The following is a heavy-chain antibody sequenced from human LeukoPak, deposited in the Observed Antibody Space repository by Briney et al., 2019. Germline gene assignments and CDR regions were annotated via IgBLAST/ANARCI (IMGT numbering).Heavy chain of an antibody. CDR3: ASGYTYVRLGDH. J-gene: IGHJ4*02. Sequence: GGSLRLSCAVSGLSFSNYWMHWVRQAPGKGLVWVARTNLHGTTVDYADSVKGRFTISRDNAENTLFLQMNSLRAEDTAVYYCASGYTYVRLGDHWGQGTLVTVSS. CDR2: TNLHGTTV. V-gene: IGHV3-74*01. CDR1: GLSFSNYW. D-gene: IGHD5-18*01.